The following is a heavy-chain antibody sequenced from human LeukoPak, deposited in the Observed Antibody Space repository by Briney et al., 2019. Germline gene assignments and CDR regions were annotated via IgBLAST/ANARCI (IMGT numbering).Heavy chain of an antibody. CDR1: GFSLSTHGMR. CDR3: ARIQSHYDILTGHRNYWFDP. D-gene: IGHD3-9*01. Sequence: SGPALVKPTQTLTLTCSFSGFSLSTHGMRVSWVRQPPGKALEWLARIDWDDNKFYSTSLKTRLTISKDTSKNQVVLTVTNMDPVDTATYFCARIQSHYDILTGHRNYWFDPWGQGTLVTVSS. V-gene: IGHV2-70*04. CDR2: IDWDDNK. J-gene: IGHJ5*02.